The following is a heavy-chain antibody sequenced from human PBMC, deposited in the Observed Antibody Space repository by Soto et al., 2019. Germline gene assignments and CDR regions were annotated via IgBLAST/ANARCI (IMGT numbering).Heavy chain of an antibody. CDR2: ITSSRSTI. J-gene: IGHJ3*02. CDR3: ATSKGAFDI. V-gene: IGHV3-48*02. CDR1: GFTFSIYS. D-gene: IGHD4-4*01. Sequence: EVQLVESGGGLVQPGGSLRLSCAASGFTFSIYSMNWVRQAPGKGLEWVSYITSSRSTIYYADSVKGRFTISRDNAKNSLYLQMSSMRDEDTAVYPCATSKGAFDIWGQGTMVTVSS.